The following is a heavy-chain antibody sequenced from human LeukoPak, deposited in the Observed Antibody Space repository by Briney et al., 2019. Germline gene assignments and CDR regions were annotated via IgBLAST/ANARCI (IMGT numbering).Heavy chain of an antibody. Sequence: HPGGSLRLSCAASGFTFSTYWMNWVRQAPGKGLEWVANIKHDGSEKYYVDSVMGRFTISRDNAKNSLYLQMNSLSAEDTAVYYCAREKMLPWGQGTLVTVSS. J-gene: IGHJ4*02. CDR2: IKHDGSEK. V-gene: IGHV3-7*01. CDR3: AREKMLP. CDR1: GFTFSTYW. D-gene: IGHD3-10*02.